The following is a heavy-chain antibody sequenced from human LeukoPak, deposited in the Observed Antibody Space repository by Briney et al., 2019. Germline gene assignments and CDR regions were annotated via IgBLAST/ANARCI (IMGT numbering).Heavy chain of an antibody. CDR3: ARGPSVRYYAGSGYYYFDY. D-gene: IGHD3-22*01. CDR2: INHSGST. J-gene: IGHJ4*02. V-gene: IGHV4-34*01. Sequence: SETLSLTCAVYGGSFSGYYWTWIRQSPGKGLEWIGEINHSGSTNYNPSLKSRVTISLDTSTDQFSLKLSSVTVADTALYFCARGPSVRYYAGSGYYYFDYWGQGTLVTVSS. CDR1: GGSFSGYY.